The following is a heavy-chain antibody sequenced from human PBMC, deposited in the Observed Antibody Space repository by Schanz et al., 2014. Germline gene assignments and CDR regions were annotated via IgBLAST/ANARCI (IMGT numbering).Heavy chain of an antibody. CDR3: ARGGFFDSTSFDS. V-gene: IGHV1-69*02. J-gene: IGHJ4*02. CDR1: GGTFSSYT. D-gene: IGHD2-2*01. CDR2: IIPILGIT. Sequence: QVQLVHSGAEVKKPGSSVKVSCKASGGTFSSYTLNWVRQAPGQGLEWMGRIIPILGITNVAQTFQDRVTITADKSTSTAYMELSSLRSEDTAVYYCARGGFFDSTSFDSWGQGTLVTVSS.